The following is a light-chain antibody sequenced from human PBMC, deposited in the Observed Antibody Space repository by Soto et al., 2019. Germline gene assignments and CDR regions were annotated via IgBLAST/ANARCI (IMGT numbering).Light chain of an antibody. CDR3: VTWDSSLSVGGV. V-gene: IGLV1-51*02. CDR1: SSNIGDNY. J-gene: IGLJ2*01. CDR2: ENN. Sequence: QSVLTQPPSVSAAPGQKVTISCSGTSSNIGDNYVSWYQQLPGAAPRLLMYENNKRLSVTPDRFSGSKSGTSATLDITGLQTGDEADYYCVTWDSSLSVGGVFGGGTKLTVL.